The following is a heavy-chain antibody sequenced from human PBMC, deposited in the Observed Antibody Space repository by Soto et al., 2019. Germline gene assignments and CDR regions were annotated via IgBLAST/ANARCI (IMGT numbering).Heavy chain of an antibody. J-gene: IGHJ5*02. CDR1: GFTFSSYG. V-gene: IGHV3-30*18. CDR3: AKDAVDGTRFGWFDP. CDR2: ISYDGSNK. Sequence: QVQLVESGGGVVQPGRSLRLSCAASGFTFSSYGMHWVRQAPGKGLEWVAVISYDGSNKYYADSVKGRFTISRDNSKNTLYLQMNSLRAEDTAVYYCAKDAVDGTRFGWFDPWGQGTLVTVSS. D-gene: IGHD6-19*01.